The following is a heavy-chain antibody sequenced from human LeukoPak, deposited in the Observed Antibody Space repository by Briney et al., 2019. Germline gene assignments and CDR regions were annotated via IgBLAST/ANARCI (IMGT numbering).Heavy chain of an antibody. J-gene: IGHJ6*02. D-gene: IGHD3-9*01. CDR2: MYISGST. CDR1: GGSISSYY. V-gene: IGHV4-4*07. CDR3: ARDLLNGMDV. Sequence: PSETLSLTCTVSGGSISSYYWSWIRQPAGKGLEWIGRMYISGSTDYNPSLKSRVTMSLDTSKNQLSLKLISVTAADTALYYCARDLLNGMDVWGQGTTVTVSS.